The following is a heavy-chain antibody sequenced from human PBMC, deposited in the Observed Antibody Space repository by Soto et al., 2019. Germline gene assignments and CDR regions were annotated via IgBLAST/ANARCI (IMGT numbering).Heavy chain of an antibody. Sequence: QVQLVQSGAEEKKPGASVKVSCKASGYTFTSYAMHWVRQAPGQRLERMGWINAGNGNTKYSQKFQGRVTITRDTSASTAYVELSSLRSEDTAVYYCASSYCSGGSCYDYYYGMDVWGQGTTVTVSS. CDR3: ASSYCSGGSCYDYYYGMDV. CDR2: INAGNGNT. J-gene: IGHJ6*02. V-gene: IGHV1-3*05. D-gene: IGHD2-15*01. CDR1: GYTFTSYA.